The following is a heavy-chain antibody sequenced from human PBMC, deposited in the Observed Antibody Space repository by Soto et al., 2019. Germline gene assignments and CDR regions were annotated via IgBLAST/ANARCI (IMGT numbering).Heavy chain of an antibody. Sequence: QVQLQESGPGLVKPSQTLSLTCTVSGGSISSGDYYWSWIRQPPGKGLEWIGYIYYSGSTYYNPSLKIRVTRSVDTAKNQFSLKLSSVTAAGTAVYYCARVNYGDYVFDYWGQGTLVTVSS. D-gene: IGHD4-17*01. V-gene: IGHV4-30-4*01. CDR1: GGSISSGDYY. CDR2: IYYSGST. CDR3: ARVNYGDYVFDY. J-gene: IGHJ4*02.